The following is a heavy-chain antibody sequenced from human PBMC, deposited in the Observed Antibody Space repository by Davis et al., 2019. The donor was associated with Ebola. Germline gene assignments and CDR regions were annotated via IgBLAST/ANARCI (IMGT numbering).Heavy chain of an antibody. CDR2: NIPIFGTA. CDR3: ARVGVYSNYVGWFDP. Sequence: SVKVSCKASGGTFSSCAISWVRQAPGQGLEWMGGNIPIFGTANYAQKFQGRVTMTRDTSTSTVYMELSSLRSEDTAVYYCARVGVYSNYVGWFDPWGQGTLVTVSS. V-gene: IGHV1-69*05. D-gene: IGHD4-11*01. CDR1: GGTFSSCA. J-gene: IGHJ5*02.